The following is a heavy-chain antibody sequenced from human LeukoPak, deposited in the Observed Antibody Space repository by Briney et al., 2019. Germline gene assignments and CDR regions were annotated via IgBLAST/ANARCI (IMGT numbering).Heavy chain of an antibody. CDR1: GYTFTGYY. V-gene: IGHV1-2*02. J-gene: IGHJ5*02. D-gene: IGHD6-6*01. CDR3: ARASIAASPFDP. CDR2: INPNSGGT. Sequence: GASVKVSCKASGYTFTGYYMHWVRQAPGQGLEWMGWINPNSGGTNYAQKFQGRVTMTRDTSISTAYMELSRLRSDDTAVYYCARASIAASPFDPWSQGTLVTVSS.